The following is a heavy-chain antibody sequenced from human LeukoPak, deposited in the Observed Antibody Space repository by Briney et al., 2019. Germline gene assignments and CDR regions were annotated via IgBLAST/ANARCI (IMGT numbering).Heavy chain of an antibody. D-gene: IGHD6-13*01. V-gene: IGHV4-61*02. CDR1: GGSISSGSYY. Sequence: SQTLSLTCTVSGGSISSGSYYWGWIRQPAGKGLEWIGRIFTSGSTIYNPSLNSRVTMSVDTSKNLFFLNLTSVTAADTAVYFCVRGKLYVSSWGFQHWGQGALVSVSS. CDR3: VRGKLYVSSWGFQH. J-gene: IGHJ1*01. CDR2: IFTSGST.